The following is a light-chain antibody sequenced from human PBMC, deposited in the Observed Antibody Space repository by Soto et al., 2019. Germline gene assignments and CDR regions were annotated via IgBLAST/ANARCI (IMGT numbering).Light chain of an antibody. CDR3: QQLNSFPIP. V-gene: IGKV1-9*01. Sequence: IQLTQSPSSLSASVGDRVTITCRASQGISSFLAWYQQKPGKAPKLLIYGASTLQSGVPSRFSGSGSGTEFTLTIGSLQPEDFATYYCQQLNSFPIPFGHWTKVDIK. J-gene: IGKJ3*01. CDR2: GAS. CDR1: QGISSF.